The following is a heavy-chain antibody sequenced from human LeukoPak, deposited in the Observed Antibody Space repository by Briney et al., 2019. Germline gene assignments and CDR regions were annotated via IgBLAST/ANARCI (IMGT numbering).Heavy chain of an antibody. V-gene: IGHV4-39*07. D-gene: IGHD5-24*01. Sequence: SETLSLTCAVSGGSISVNNYYWAWIRQPPGKGLEWIGSIYYSGSTYYNPSLKSRVTISVDTSKNQFSLKLSSVTAADTAVYYCARLGYRLQTIDYWGQGTLVTVSS. CDR2: IYYSGST. CDR3: ARLGYRLQTIDY. CDR1: GGSISVNNYY. J-gene: IGHJ4*02.